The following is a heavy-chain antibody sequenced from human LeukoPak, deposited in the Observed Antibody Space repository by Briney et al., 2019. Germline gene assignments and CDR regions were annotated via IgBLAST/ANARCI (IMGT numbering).Heavy chain of an antibody. CDR3: AKDITMIVMYYFDY. J-gene: IGHJ4*02. CDR2: ISGSGGST. V-gene: IGHV3-23*01. D-gene: IGHD3-22*01. CDR1: GFNFSSYA. Sequence: PGGSLRLSCAASGFNFSSYAMSWVRQAPGKGLEWVSAISGSGGSTYYANSVKGRFTISRDNSKNTLYLQMNSLRAEDTAVYYCAKDITMIVMYYFDYWGQGTLVTVSS.